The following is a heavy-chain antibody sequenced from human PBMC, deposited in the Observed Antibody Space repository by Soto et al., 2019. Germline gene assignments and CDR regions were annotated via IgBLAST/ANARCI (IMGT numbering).Heavy chain of an antibody. V-gene: IGHV3-21*01. D-gene: IGHD4-17*01. J-gene: IGHJ3*02. Sequence: GGSLRLSCAASGFSFRSYSVNWVRQAPGKGLEWVSSISSSSSYIYYADSVKGRFTISRDNAKNSLYLQMNSLRAEDTAVYYCATTTVGDAFDIWGQGTMVTVSS. CDR1: GFSFRSYS. CDR2: ISSSSSYI. CDR3: ATTTVGDAFDI.